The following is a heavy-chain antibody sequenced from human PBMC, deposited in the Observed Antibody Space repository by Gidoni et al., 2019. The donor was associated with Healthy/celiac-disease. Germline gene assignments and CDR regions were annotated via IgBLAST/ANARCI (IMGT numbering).Heavy chain of an antibody. D-gene: IGHD1-1*01. Sequence: EVQLVESGGGLVQPGGSLRLSCAASGFTFSSYWMHWVRQAPGKGLVWVSRINSDGISTSYADSVKGRFPISRDNAKNTLFLQMNRLRAEDTAVYYCARPVEGGTGGFDIWGQGTMVTVSS. J-gene: IGHJ3*02. CDR2: INSDGIST. CDR1: GFTFSSYW. V-gene: IGHV3-74*01. CDR3: ARPVEGGTGGFDI.